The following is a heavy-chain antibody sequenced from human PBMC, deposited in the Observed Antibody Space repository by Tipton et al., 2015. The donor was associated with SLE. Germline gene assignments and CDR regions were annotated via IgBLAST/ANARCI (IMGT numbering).Heavy chain of an antibody. CDR2: ISSSSSTI. D-gene: IGHD3-16*01. CDR3: ARAQGGGSTYMDV. Sequence: SLRLSCTASGFTVSTNYMSWVRQAPGKGLEWVSYISSSSSTIYYADSVKGRFTIPRDNAKNSLYLQMNSLRADDTAVYYCARAQGGGSTYMDVWGKGTTVTVSS. J-gene: IGHJ6*03. CDR1: GFTVSTNY. V-gene: IGHV3-11*01.